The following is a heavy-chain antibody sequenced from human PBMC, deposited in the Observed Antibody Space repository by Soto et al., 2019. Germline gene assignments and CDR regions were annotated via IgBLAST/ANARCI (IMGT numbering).Heavy chain of an antibody. Sequence: QVQLVESGGGAVQPGRSLRLSSAASGFTFSNYAMHWVRQAPGKGLEWVAVISDDGASENYADSVKGRFTISRDVSKNTLYLQMNILRAEDRAVYYCARYRYSSSTLFDYWGQGTLVTVSS. D-gene: IGHD6-6*01. V-gene: IGHV3-30-3*01. CDR2: ISDDGASE. CDR1: GFTFSNYA. CDR3: ARYRYSSSTLFDY. J-gene: IGHJ4*02.